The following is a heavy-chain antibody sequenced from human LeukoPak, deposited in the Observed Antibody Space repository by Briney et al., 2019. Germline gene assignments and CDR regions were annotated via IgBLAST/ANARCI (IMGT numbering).Heavy chain of an antibody. CDR3: AKSLLRPGY. V-gene: IGHV3-23*01. J-gene: IGHJ4*02. Sequence: GGSLRLSCAASGFTFSSYAMSWVRQAPGKGLEWVSDINGSGGSTYYADSVKGRFTISRDNSKNTLYLLMNSLRAEDTAVYYCAKSLLRPGYWGQGTLVTVSS. CDR2: INGSGGST. CDR1: GFTFSSYA. D-gene: IGHD3-3*01.